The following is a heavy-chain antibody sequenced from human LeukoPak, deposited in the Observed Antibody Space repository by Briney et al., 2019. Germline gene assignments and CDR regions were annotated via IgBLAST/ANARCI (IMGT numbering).Heavy chain of an antibody. V-gene: IGHV5-51*01. CDR3: AAKKGGWGY. Sequence: GESLQISSKGSGYSFTSYWIGCVRQMPGKPREWMGIIYPGDSDTGYSPSFQAQVTISADKSISTAYLQWSSLKASDTAMYYCAAKKGGWGYWGQGTLVTVSS. CDR2: IYPGDSDT. J-gene: IGHJ4*02. D-gene: IGHD3-16*01. CDR1: GYSFTSYW.